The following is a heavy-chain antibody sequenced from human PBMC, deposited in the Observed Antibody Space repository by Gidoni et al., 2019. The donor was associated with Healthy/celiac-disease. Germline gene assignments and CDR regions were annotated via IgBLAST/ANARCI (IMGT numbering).Heavy chain of an antibody. J-gene: IGHJ4*02. CDR3: ARVRFDDFWSNFDY. D-gene: IGHD3-3*01. V-gene: IGHV3-33*01. CDR2: IWYDGSNK. Sequence: QVQLVESGGGVVQPGRSLRLSCPAPGFTFSSYGMHWVRQAPGKGLEWVAVIWYDGSNKYYADSVKGRFTISRDNSKNTLYLQMNSLRAEDTAVYYCARVRFDDFWSNFDYWGQGTLVTVSS. CDR1: GFTFSSYG.